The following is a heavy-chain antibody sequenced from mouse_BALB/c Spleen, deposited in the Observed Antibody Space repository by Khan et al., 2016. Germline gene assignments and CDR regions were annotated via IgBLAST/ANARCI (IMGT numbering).Heavy chain of an antibody. J-gene: IGHJ3*01. CDR1: GFSITGFA. CDR2: IWGDGST. D-gene: IGHD2-4*01. Sequence: QVQLKESGPGLVAPSQSLSITCTVSGFSITGFAVNWVRQPPGKGLEWLGGIWGDGSTDYDSALKSRLSISKDNSKSQAFLKMNSLQTDDTARYYCASYYDYDGGFACWGQGTLVTVSA. CDR3: ASYYDYDGGFAC. V-gene: IGHV2-6-7*01.